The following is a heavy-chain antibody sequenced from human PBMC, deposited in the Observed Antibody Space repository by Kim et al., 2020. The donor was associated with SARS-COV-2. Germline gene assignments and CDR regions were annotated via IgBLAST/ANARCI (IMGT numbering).Heavy chain of an antibody. D-gene: IGHD1-7*01. CDR3: AREPRGNSNGLELPYYYYGMDV. J-gene: IGHJ6*02. V-gene: IGHV3-21*01. Sequence: GGSLRLSCAASGFTFSSYSMNWVRQAPGKGLEWVSSISSSSSYIYYADSVKGRFTISRDNAKNSLYLQMNSLRAEDTAVYYCAREPRGNSNGLELPYYYYGMDVWGQGTTVTVSS. CDR1: GFTFSSYS. CDR2: ISSSSSYI.